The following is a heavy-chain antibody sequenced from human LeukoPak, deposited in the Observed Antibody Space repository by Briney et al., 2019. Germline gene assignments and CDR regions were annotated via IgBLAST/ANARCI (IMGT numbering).Heavy chain of an antibody. Sequence: PGGSLRLAWAAAGFTFGRYGIHWVRQAPGKGLEWVAAISNDGSDKYYADSVKGRFTISRDNSKNTLYLQMNSLRAEDTAMYYCGKTIAVADTTDFWGQGTLVTVSS. D-gene: IGHD6-19*01. J-gene: IGHJ4*02. CDR3: GKTIAVADTTDF. CDR1: GFTFGRYG. CDR2: ISNDGSDK. V-gene: IGHV3-30*18.